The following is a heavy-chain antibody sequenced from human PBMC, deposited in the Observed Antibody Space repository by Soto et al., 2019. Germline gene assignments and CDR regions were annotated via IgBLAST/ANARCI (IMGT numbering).Heavy chain of an antibody. CDR1: GFTFSSYD. D-gene: IGHD2-15*01. J-gene: IGHJ4*01. CDR2: ISGSGGST. Sequence: GGSLRLSCAASGFTFSSYDMSWVRQAPGKGLEWVSAISGSGGSTYYADSVKGRFTNSRNNSKNTLYLQMNSLRAEDSSLYYCGKVFCSGASCAFDFWGQGTLVTVSS. V-gene: IGHV3-23*01. CDR3: GKVFCSGASCAFDF.